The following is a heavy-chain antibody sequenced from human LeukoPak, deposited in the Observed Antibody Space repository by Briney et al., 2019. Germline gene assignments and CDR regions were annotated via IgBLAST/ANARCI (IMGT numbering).Heavy chain of an antibody. CDR3: AKGTVGAYEIDY. CDR2: IRYDGNNK. CDR1: GFTFSSYG. J-gene: IGHJ4*02. Sequence: GGSLRLSCAASGFTFSSYGLHWVRQAPGRGLEWVAFIRYDGNNKYYADSVKGRFTISRDNSKNTLYLQMNSLRTEDTAMYYCAKGTVGAYEIDYWGQGTLVTVSS. D-gene: IGHD1-26*01. V-gene: IGHV3-30*02.